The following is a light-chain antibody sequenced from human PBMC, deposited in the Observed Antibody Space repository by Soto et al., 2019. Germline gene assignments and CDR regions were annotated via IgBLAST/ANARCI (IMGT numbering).Light chain of an antibody. CDR3: SSYTSSSTLGGYV. J-gene: IGLJ1*01. CDR1: SSDIGAYDY. Sequence: QSALTQPASLSGSPGQSITISCTGTSSDIGAYDYVSWFQQHPGKAPKLMISEVNNRPSGVSNRFSGSKSGNTAYLTISGLQVEDEAEYYCSSYTSSSTLGGYVFGTGTKLTVL. CDR2: EVN. V-gene: IGLV2-14*01.